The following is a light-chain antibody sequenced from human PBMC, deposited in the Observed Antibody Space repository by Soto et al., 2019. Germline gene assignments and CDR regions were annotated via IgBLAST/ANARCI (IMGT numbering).Light chain of an antibody. CDR3: QQYKDWPGT. CDR2: GIS. V-gene: IGKV3-15*01. J-gene: IGKJ1*01. CDR1: QSVGNK. Sequence: EILMTQSPATLSVSPGERATLACRASQSVGNKLAWYQQKPGQAPRLLISGISTRATGISARFSGSGSGTEFILTISSLQSEDFAVYYSQQYKDWPGTFGQGTRVEIK.